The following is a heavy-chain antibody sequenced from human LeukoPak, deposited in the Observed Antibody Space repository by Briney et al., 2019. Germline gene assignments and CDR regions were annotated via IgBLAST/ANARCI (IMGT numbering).Heavy chain of an antibody. J-gene: IGHJ4*02. CDR1: GHILTGLS. D-gene: IGHD3-22*01. V-gene: IGHV1-24*01. Sequence: ASVKVSCKVSGHILTGLSMHWVRQAPGKGLEWMGGFDPELGEKIYAQKFLGRVTVTEDTSKETASMELHSLRSEDTAVYYCALSPVVTPRLDYWGQGTLVTVSS. CDR3: ALSPVVTPRLDY. CDR2: FDPELGEK.